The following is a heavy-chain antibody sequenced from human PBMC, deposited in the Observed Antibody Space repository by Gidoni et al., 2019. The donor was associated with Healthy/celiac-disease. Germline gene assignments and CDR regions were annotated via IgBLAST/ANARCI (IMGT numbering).Heavy chain of an antibody. J-gene: IGHJ4*02. CDR2: IRSKAYGGTT. Sequence: EVQLVESGGGLVQPGRSLRLSCTASGFTFGDDAMSWFRQAPGKGLEWVGFIRSKAYGGTTEYAASVKGRFTISRDDSKSIAYLQMNSLKTEDTAVYYCTRGPGIAAAGLGPFDYWGQGTLVTVSS. D-gene: IGHD6-13*01. V-gene: IGHV3-49*03. CDR3: TRGPGIAAAGLGPFDY. CDR1: GFTFGDDA.